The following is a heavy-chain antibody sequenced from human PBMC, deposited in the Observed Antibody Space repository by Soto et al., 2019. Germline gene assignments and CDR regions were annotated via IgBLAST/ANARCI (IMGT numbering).Heavy chain of an antibody. D-gene: IGHD3-22*01. CDR1: GFTFSSYG. CDR3: AKDQDSSGYSYFDY. V-gene: IGHV3-30*18. Sequence: GGSLRLSCAASGFTFSSYGMHWVRQAPGKGLEWVAVISYDGSNKYYADSVEGRFTISRDNSKNTLYLQMNSLRAEDTAVYYCAKDQDSSGYSYFDYWGQGTLVTVSS. CDR2: ISYDGSNK. J-gene: IGHJ4*02.